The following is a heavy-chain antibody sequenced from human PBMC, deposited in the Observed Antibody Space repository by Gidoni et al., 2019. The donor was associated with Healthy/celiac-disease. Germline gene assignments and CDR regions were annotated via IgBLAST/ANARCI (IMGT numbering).Heavy chain of an antibody. J-gene: IGHJ4*02. D-gene: IGHD4-17*01. CDR1: GFTFSSYA. CDR2: ISGSGGST. Sequence: EVQLVESGGGLVQPGGSLRLSCAASGFTFSSYAMSWVRQAPGKGLEWVSAISGSGGSTYYADSLKGRFTISRVNSKNTLYLQMNSLRAEDTAVYYCAKANFYGDYPYYFDYWGQGTLVTVSS. V-gene: IGHV3-23*04. CDR3: AKANFYGDYPYYFDY.